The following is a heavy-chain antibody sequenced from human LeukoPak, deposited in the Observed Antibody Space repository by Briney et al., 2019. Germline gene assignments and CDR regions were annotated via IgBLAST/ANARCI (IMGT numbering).Heavy chain of an antibody. J-gene: IGHJ4*02. CDR1: GFTFSYYW. Sequence: PGGSLRLSCAASGFTFSYYWMHWVRQAPGRGLMWVSRTNTGGSRADYADSVKGRFTISRDNAKNTLYLQMNSLRGEDTAVYYCVKSMSGLNDYWGQGTLVTVSS. V-gene: IGHV3-74*01. CDR3: VKSMSGLNDY. D-gene: IGHD3-3*01. CDR2: TNTGGSRA.